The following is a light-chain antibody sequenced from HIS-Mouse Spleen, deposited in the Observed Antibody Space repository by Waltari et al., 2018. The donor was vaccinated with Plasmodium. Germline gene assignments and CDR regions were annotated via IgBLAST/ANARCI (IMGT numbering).Light chain of an antibody. Sequence: SYVLTQPPSVSVAPGQTARITCGGNNIGSKSVHWYQQKPGQAPVLVVYDDSDRPSGSPERCSGSNSGNTATLTSSRVEAGDEADYYCQVWDSSSDHPVFGGGTKLTVL. CDR1: NIGSKS. CDR2: DDS. J-gene: IGLJ2*01. V-gene: IGLV3-21*02. CDR3: QVWDSSSDHPV.